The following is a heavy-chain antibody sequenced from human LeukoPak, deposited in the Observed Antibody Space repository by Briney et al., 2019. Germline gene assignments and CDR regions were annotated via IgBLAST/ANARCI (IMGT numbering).Heavy chain of an antibody. CDR1: GFTVSSNY. CDR2: IYSGGST. Sequence: GGSLRLSCAASGFTVSSNYMSWVRQAPGKGLEWVSVIYSGGSTYYADSVKGRFTISRDNSKNTPYLQMNSLRAEDTAVYYCAREVLDAFDIWGQGTMVTVSS. J-gene: IGHJ3*02. CDR3: AREVLDAFDI. V-gene: IGHV3-66*01.